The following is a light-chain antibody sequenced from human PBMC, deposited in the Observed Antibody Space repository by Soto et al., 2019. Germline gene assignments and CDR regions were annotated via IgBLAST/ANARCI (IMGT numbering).Light chain of an antibody. J-gene: IGLJ1*01. CDR1: SSNIGNNY. Sequence: QSVLTQPPSVSAAPGQKVTISCSGSSSNIGNNYVSWYQQFPGTAPKILIYDTNKRPSGIPDRFSGSKSGTSATLGITGLQTGDEADYYCGTWDSSLSAEVFGTGTKLTVL. CDR2: DTN. V-gene: IGLV1-51*01. CDR3: GTWDSSLSAEV.